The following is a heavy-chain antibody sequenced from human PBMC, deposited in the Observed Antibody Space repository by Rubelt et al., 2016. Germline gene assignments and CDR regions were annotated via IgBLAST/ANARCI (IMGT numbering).Heavy chain of an antibody. V-gene: IGHV3-30*19. Sequence: GGVVQPGRSLRLSCAASGFTFSSYGMHWVRQAPGKGLEWVAVILYDGSNKYYADSVKGRFTISRDNSKNTLYLQMNSLRAEDTAVYYCARAGVTTADAFDIWGQGTMVTVSS. CDR2: ILYDGSNK. J-gene: IGHJ3*02. D-gene: IGHD4-11*01. CDR1: GFTFSSYG. CDR3: ARAGVTTADAFDI.